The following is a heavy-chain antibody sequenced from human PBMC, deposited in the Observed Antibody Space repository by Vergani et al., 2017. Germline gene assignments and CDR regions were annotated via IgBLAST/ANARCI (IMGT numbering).Heavy chain of an antibody. CDR2: IKNTGDST. J-gene: IGHJ3*02. V-gene: IGHV3-23*01. CDR1: GFTFSSHA. D-gene: IGHD2-8*01. Sequence: EVQLLQSEGAVVQPGGSLRLSCVASGFTFSSHAMSWVRQGHGQGLEWVSSIKNTGDSTHYADSVKGRFTISRDNSKNTLYLQMNSLRVEDTAVYYCVKAWCLNINCYGRDAFDIWGQGTMVTVSS. CDR3: VKAWCLNINCYGRDAFDI.